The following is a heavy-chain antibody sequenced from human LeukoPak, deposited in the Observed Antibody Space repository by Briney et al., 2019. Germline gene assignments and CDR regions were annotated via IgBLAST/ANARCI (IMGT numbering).Heavy chain of an antibody. Sequence: RASVKVSCKASGGTFSSYAISWVRQAPGQGLEWMGRIIPILGIANYAQKFQGRVTITADKSTSTAYMELSSLRSEDTAVYYCVHFSGRPAMVNYWGQGTLVTVSS. CDR2: IIPILGIA. J-gene: IGHJ4*02. CDR3: VHFSGRPAMVNY. CDR1: GGTFSSYA. V-gene: IGHV1-69*04. D-gene: IGHD5-18*01.